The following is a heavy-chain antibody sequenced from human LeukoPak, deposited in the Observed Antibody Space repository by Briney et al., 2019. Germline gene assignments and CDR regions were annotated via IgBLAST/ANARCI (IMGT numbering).Heavy chain of an antibody. CDR1: GYTFTSYD. Sequence: ASVKVSCKASGYTFTSYDINWVRQATGQGLEWMGWMNPNSDNTGYAQKFQGRVTMTRNTSISTAYMELSSLRSEDTAVYYCAILFRSRIAVTGNYWGQGTLVTVSS. J-gene: IGHJ4*02. D-gene: IGHD6-19*01. V-gene: IGHV1-8*01. CDR3: AILFRSRIAVTGNY. CDR2: MNPNSDNT.